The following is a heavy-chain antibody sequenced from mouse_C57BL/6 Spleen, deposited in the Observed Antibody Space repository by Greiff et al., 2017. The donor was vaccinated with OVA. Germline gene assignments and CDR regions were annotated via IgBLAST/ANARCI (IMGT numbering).Heavy chain of an antibody. D-gene: IGHD2-1*01. CDR1: GYTFTSYW. V-gene: IGHV1-59*01. CDR2: IDPSASYT. Sequence: QVQLQQPGAELVRPGTSVKLSCKASGYTFTSYWMHWVKQRPGQGLEWIGVIDPSASYTNYNQKFKGKATLTVDTSSSTAYMQLSSLTSEDSAVYYCASRNYEAMDYWGQGTSVTVSS. J-gene: IGHJ4*01. CDR3: ASRNYEAMDY.